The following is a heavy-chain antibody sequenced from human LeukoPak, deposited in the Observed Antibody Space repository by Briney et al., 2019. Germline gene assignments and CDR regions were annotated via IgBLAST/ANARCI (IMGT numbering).Heavy chain of an antibody. J-gene: IGHJ4*02. D-gene: IGHD5-24*01. CDR3: ARHGYNYGFDY. Sequence: GGSLRLSCAASGFTFSTYWMSWVRQAPGRGLEWVANIKQDGSEKYYVDSVKGRFTISRDNAKNSLYLQMNSLRAEDTAVYYCARHGYNYGFDYWGQGTLVTVSS. CDR1: GFTFSTYW. CDR2: IKQDGSEK. V-gene: IGHV3-7*05.